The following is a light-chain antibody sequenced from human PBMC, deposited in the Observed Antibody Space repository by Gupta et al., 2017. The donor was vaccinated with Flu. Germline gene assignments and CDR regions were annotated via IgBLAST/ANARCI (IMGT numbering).Light chain of an antibody. J-gene: IGKJ3*01. CDR1: QGISNY. CDR2: AAS. Sequence: DIQMTQSPSSLSASVGDRVTITCRASQGISNYLAWYQQKPGKVPKLLIYAASTLQSGVPSRFSGSGXGTDFTXTISSLKPEDVANYYCQKYTGTFGXGTKVDIK. CDR3: QKYTGT. V-gene: IGKV1-27*01.